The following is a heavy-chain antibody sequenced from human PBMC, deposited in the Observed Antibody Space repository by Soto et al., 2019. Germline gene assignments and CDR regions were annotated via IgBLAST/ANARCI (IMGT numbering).Heavy chain of an antibody. CDR3: AKDQYCSGGSCSATYYYYYGMDV. J-gene: IGHJ6*02. V-gene: IGHV3-30*18. CDR1: GFTFSSYG. D-gene: IGHD2-15*01. CDR2: ISYDGSNK. Sequence: GGSLRLSCAASGFTFSSYGMHWVRQAPGKGLEWVAVISYDGSNKYYADSVKGRFTISRDNSKNTLYLQMNSLRAEDTAVYYCAKDQYCSGGSCSATYYYYYGMDVWGQGTTVTVSS.